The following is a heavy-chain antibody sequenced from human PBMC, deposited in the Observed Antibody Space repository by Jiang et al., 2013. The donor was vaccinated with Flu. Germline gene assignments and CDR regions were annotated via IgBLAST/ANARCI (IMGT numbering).Heavy chain of an antibody. CDR3: ARHAGCSSTSCYLGNYYFDY. Sequence: PGLVKPSETLSLTCTVSGGSISSSSYYWGWIRQPPGKGLEWIGSIYYSGSTYYNPSLKSRVTISVDTSKNQFSLKLSSVTAADTAVYYCARHAGCSSTSCYLGNYYFDYWGQGTLVTVSS. J-gene: IGHJ4*02. D-gene: IGHD2-2*01. CDR2: IYYSGST. V-gene: IGHV4-39*01. CDR1: GGSISSSSYY.